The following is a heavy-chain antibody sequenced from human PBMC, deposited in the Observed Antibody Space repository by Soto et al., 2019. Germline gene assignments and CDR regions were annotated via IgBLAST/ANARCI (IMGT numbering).Heavy chain of an antibody. CDR3: ARMGGRYQFDY. CDR2: IYHSESA. Sequence: PSETLSLTCAVSGGSISSNNWWSWFRQPPGKGLEWIGEIYHSESANYNPSLKSRVTISVDKSKNQFSLKLSSVTAADTAVYYCARMGGRYQFDYWGRGTLVTVSS. V-gene: IGHV4-4*02. CDR1: GGSISSNNW. J-gene: IGHJ4*02. D-gene: IGHD3-16*02.